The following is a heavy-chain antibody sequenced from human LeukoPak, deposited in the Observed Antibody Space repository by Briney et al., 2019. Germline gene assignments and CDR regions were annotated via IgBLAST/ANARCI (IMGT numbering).Heavy chain of an antibody. CDR2: IYYSGST. Sequence: SETLSLTCTVSGGSISSSSYYWGWIRQPPGKGLEWIGSIYYSGSTYYNPSLKSRVTISVDTSKNQFSLKLSSVTAADTAVYYCARAPYSSSWYSIGYYYYMDVWGKGTTVTVSS. D-gene: IGHD6-13*01. V-gene: IGHV4-39*07. CDR3: ARAPYSSSWYSIGYYYYMDV. CDR1: GGSISSSSYY. J-gene: IGHJ6*03.